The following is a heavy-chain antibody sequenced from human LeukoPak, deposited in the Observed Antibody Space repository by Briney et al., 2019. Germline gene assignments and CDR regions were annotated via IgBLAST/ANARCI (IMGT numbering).Heavy chain of an antibody. D-gene: IGHD4-17*01. CDR3: ARDDDYGDYKWDSDY. CDR2: INPSGGST. CDR1: GYTFTSYY. V-gene: IGHV1-46*01. J-gene: IGHJ4*02. Sequence: ASVKVSCKASGYTFTSYYMHWVRQAPGQGLEWMGIINPSGGSTSYAQKFQGRVTMTRDMSTSTVYMELSSLRSDDTAVYYCARDDDYGDYKWDSDYWGQGTLVTVSS.